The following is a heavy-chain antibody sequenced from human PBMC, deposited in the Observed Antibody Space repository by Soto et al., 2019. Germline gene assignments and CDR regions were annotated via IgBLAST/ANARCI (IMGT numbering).Heavy chain of an antibody. V-gene: IGHV3-33*01. CDR3: ARVYYENRGSPWFFQH. D-gene: IGHD3-22*01. CDR2: IWYDGSNK. CDR1: GFSFSTYD. Sequence: QVHLVESGGGVVQPGGSLRLSCTASGFSFSTYDIHWVRQAPGKGLEWVTFIWYDGSNKYYADSVKGRFTISRDNSKNTVFLQMNSLRVEDTAVYYCARVYYENRGSPWFFQHWGQGTLVTVSS. J-gene: IGHJ1*01.